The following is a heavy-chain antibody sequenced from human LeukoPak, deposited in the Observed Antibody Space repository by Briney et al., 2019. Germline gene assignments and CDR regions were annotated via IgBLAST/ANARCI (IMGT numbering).Heavy chain of an antibody. CDR2: FDPEDGEA. Sequence: ASVKVSCRVSGYTLPELSMHWVRQAPGKGLEWMGGFDPEDGEAIYAQKFQGRVTMTEDTSTDTAYMELSSLRSEDTAVYYCATIRRRYPGYYDSSGYSDYFDYWGQGTLVTVSS. CDR1: GYTLPELS. D-gene: IGHD3-22*01. CDR3: ATIRRRYPGYYDSSGYSDYFDY. J-gene: IGHJ4*02. V-gene: IGHV1-24*01.